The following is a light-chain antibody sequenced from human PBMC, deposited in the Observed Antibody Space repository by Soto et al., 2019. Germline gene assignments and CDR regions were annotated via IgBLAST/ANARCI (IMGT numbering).Light chain of an antibody. CDR3: SSYTSSSIDHV. J-gene: IGLJ1*01. V-gene: IGLV2-14*01. CDR1: SSDVGGYNY. CDR2: EVS. Sequence: QSVLTQPASVSGSPGQSITISCTGTSSDVGGYNYVSWYQQHPGKAPKLMIYEVSTRPSGVSNRFSGSKSGNTASLTISGLQAEDEADYYCSSYTSSSIDHVFGTGTKLTVL.